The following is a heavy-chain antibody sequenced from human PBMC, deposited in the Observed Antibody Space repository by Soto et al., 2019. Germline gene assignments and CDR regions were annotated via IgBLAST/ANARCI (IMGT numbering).Heavy chain of an antibody. CDR2: IYYSGST. J-gene: IGHJ4*02. Sequence: KASETLSLTCTVSGGSISSSSYYWGWIRQPPGKGLEWIGSIYYSGSTYYNPSLKSRVTISVDTSKNQFSLKLSSVTAADTAVYYCARHARPSSHPSYYFDYWGQGTLVTVSS. CDR3: ARHARPSSHPSYYFDY. V-gene: IGHV4-39*01. D-gene: IGHD6-6*01. CDR1: GGSISSSSYY.